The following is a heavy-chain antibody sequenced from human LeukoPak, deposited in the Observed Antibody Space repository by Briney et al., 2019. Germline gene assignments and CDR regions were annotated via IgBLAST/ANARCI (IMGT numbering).Heavy chain of an antibody. Sequence: GGSLRLSCAASGFTVSSNYMSWVRQAPGKGLEWVSAISGSGGSTYYADSVKGRFTISRDNSKNTLYLQMNSLRAEDTAVYYCAKRGSGWYAVDYWGQGTLVTVSS. D-gene: IGHD6-19*01. CDR2: ISGSGGST. J-gene: IGHJ4*02. CDR1: GFTVSSNY. CDR3: AKRGSGWYAVDY. V-gene: IGHV3-23*01.